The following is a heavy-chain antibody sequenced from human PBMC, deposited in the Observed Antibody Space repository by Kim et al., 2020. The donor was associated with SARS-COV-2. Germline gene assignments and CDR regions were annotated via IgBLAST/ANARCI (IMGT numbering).Heavy chain of an antibody. CDR2: ISYDGSNK. Sequence: GGSLRLSCAASGFTFSSYAMHWVRQAPGKGLEWVAVISYDGSNKYYSDSVKGRFTISRDNSKNTLYLQMNSLRAEDTAVYYCATSAAGGAHYYYYYGMDVWGQGTTVTVSS. CDR3: ATSAAGGAHYYYYYGMDV. CDR1: GFTFSSYA. V-gene: IGHV3-30-3*01. D-gene: IGHD1-26*01. J-gene: IGHJ6*02.